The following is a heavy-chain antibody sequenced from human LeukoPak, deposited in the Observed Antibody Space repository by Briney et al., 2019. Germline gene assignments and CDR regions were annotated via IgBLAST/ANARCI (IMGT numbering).Heavy chain of an antibody. Sequence: SETLSLTCTVSGGSISTYYWSLIRQPAGKGLEWIGRIYASGNTNYNPSLKSRVTMSLDTSKNQFSLRLTSVTAADTAVYYCARDAVGQQLVQGEFDYWGQGTPVTVSS. J-gene: IGHJ4*02. V-gene: IGHV4-4*07. D-gene: IGHD6-13*01. CDR1: GGSISTYY. CDR2: IYASGNT. CDR3: ARDAVGQQLVQGEFDY.